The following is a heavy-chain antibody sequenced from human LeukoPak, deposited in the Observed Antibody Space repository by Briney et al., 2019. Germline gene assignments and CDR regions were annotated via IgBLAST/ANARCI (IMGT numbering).Heavy chain of an antibody. CDR2: ISAYNGNT. D-gene: IGHD2-2*01. CDR3: ARDPFVVVPAAISYYYYGMDV. V-gene: IGHV1-18*04. J-gene: IGHJ6*04. CDR1: GYTFTSYG. Sequence: ASVTVSCKASGYTFTSYGISWVRQAPGQGLEWMGWISAYNGNTNYAQKLQGRVTMTTDTSTSTAYMELRSLRSDDTAVYYCARDPFVVVPAAISYYYYGMDVWGKGTTVTVSS.